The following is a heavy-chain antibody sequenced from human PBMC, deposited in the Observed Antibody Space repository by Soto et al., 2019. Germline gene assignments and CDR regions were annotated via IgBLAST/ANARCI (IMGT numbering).Heavy chain of an antibody. D-gene: IGHD3-10*01. CDR2: IIPIFGTA. CDR3: ARVRFDYGSGSFYYGMDV. CDR1: GGTFSSYA. V-gene: IGHV1-69*13. J-gene: IGHJ6*02. Sequence: RASVKVSCKASGGTFSSYAISWVRQAPGQGLEWMGGIIPIFGTANYAQKFQSRVTITADESTSTAYMELSSLRSEDTAVYYCARVRFDYGSGSFYYGMDVWGQGTTVTVSS.